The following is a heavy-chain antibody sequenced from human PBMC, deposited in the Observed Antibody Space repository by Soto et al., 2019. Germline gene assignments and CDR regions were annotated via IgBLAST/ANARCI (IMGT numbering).Heavy chain of an antibody. Sequence: PGGSLRLSCAASGLTVSSNYMSWVRQAPGKGLEWVSVIYSGGSTYYADSVKGRFTISRHNSKNTLYLQMNSLRAEDTAVYYCARDLSNRVAATGYYYYYMDVWGKGTTVTVSS. V-gene: IGHV3-53*04. CDR1: GLTVSSNY. D-gene: IGHD2-15*01. CDR3: ARDLSNRVAATGYYYYYMDV. J-gene: IGHJ6*03. CDR2: IYSGGST.